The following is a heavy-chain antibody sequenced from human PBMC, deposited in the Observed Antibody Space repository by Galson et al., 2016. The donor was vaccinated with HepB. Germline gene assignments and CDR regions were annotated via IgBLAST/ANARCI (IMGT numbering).Heavy chain of an antibody. CDR3: AKIGSEYGMDV. V-gene: IGHV3-33*06. J-gene: IGHJ6*04. D-gene: IGHD3-10*01. CDR2: IWYDGSNK. CDR1: GFIFSSYG. Sequence: SLRLSCAASGFIFSSYGMHWVRQAPGKGLDWVAVIWYDGSNKYYADSVKGRFTISRDNSKNTLYLQMNNLRAEDTAVYYCAKIGSEYGMDVWGKGTTVTVSS.